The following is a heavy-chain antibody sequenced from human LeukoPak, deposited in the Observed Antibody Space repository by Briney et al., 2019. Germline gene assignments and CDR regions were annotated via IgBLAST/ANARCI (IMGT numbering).Heavy chain of an antibody. V-gene: IGHV4-39*07. D-gene: IGHD1-7*01. Sequence: SETLSLTCTVSGGSISSSSYYWGWIRQPPGKGLEWIGSIYYSGSTYYNPSLKSRVTISVDTSKNQFSLKLSSVTAADTAVYYCARELWVSGTRAFDIWGQGTMVTVSS. CDR1: GGSISSSSYY. CDR2: IYYSGST. J-gene: IGHJ3*02. CDR3: ARELWVSGTRAFDI.